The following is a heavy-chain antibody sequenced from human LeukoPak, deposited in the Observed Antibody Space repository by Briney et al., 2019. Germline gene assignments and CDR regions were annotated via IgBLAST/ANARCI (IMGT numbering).Heavy chain of an antibody. CDR3: ASVVVAAKKSAFDI. Sequence: GGSLRLSCAASGFTFSSYSMNWVRQAPGKGLEWVSSISSSSSYIYYADSVKGRFTISRDNAENSLYLQMNSLRAEDTAVYYCASVVVAAKKSAFDIWGQGTMVTVSS. CDR1: GFTFSSYS. V-gene: IGHV3-21*01. J-gene: IGHJ3*02. CDR2: ISSSSSYI. D-gene: IGHD2-15*01.